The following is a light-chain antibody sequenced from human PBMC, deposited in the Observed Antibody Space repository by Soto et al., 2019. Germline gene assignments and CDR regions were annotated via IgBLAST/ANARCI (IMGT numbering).Light chain of an antibody. Sequence: QSVLTQPPSASGTPGPRVTISCSGSSSNIGSNYVYWYQQLPGTAPKLLIYRNNQRPSGVPDRFAGSKSGTSASLAISGLRSYDEADYYCAAWDDSLRRVVFGGGTKLTVL. CDR2: RNN. CDR3: AAWDDSLRRVV. V-gene: IGLV1-47*01. J-gene: IGLJ2*01. CDR1: SSNIGSNY.